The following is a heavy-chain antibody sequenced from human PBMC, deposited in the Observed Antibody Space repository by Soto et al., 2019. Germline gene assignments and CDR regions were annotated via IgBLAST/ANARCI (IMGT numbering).Heavy chain of an antibody. Sequence: QVQLQESGPGLVKPSQTLSLTCSVSGDSIRGGGHYWNWIRQFPGKGLEWIGYVYHSGSTHYNPSLRGRLTISIDTSKNQFSLGLISVTAADTALYYCARDTGLAPTVWGYWGHGTQVTVSS. D-gene: IGHD7-27*01. CDR1: GDSIRGGGHY. CDR3: ARDTGLAPTVWGY. V-gene: IGHV4-31*03. J-gene: IGHJ4*03. CDR2: VYHSGST.